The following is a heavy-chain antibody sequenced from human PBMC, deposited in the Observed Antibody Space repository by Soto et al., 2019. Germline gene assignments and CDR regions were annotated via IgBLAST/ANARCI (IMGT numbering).Heavy chain of an antibody. J-gene: IGHJ4*02. D-gene: IGHD5-12*01. CDR2: INTYNGMT. CDR3: AKSPRGEMATD. Sequence: QVQLVQSGGEVKKPGASVTVSCKASGYTFINYHITWVRQAPGQGLEWTAWINTYNGMTDYAQRFPGRVTMTRDTSTSTAYMELRNLGSDDTAVYFCAKSPRGEMATDWGQGTLVTVSS. V-gene: IGHV1-18*01. CDR1: GYTFINYH.